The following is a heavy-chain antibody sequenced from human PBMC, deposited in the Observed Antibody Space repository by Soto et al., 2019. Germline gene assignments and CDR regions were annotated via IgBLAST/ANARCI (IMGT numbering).Heavy chain of an antibody. V-gene: IGHV4-31*03. Sequence: QVQLQESGPGLVKPSQTLSLTCTVSGGSISSGGYYWSWIRQHPGKGLEWIGYIYYSGSTYYNPSLKSRVTISVDTSKNQFSLKLSSVTAADTAVYYCAREISPSIIYGSGSYYNVGWFDPWGQGTLVTVSS. CDR3: AREISPSIIYGSGSYYNVGWFDP. CDR1: GGSISSGGYY. CDR2: IYYSGST. D-gene: IGHD3-10*01. J-gene: IGHJ5*02.